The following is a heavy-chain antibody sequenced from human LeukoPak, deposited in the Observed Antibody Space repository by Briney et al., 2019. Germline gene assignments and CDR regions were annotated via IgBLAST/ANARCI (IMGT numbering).Heavy chain of an antibody. Sequence: SETLSLTCTVSGYSISSGYYWGWIRQPPGKGLEWIGSIYHSGSTYYNPSLKSRVTISVDTSKNQFSLKLSSVTAADTAVYYCAREAAMRVRGVIDYWGQGTLVTVSS. V-gene: IGHV4-38-2*02. CDR3: AREAAMRVRGVIDY. CDR1: GYSISSGYY. J-gene: IGHJ4*02. D-gene: IGHD3-10*01. CDR2: IYHSGST.